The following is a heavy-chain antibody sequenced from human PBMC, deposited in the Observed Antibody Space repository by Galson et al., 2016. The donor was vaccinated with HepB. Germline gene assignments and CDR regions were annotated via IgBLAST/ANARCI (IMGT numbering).Heavy chain of an antibody. CDR1: GFTFSTYA. CDR3: ASAPTLGY. CDR2: ITGNGATT. J-gene: IGHJ4*02. D-gene: IGHD3-16*01. V-gene: IGHV3-23*01. Sequence: SLRLSCAASGFTFSTYAMSWVRQAPGKGLEWVSAITGNGATTYYTDSVKGRFTISRDNSKNTLYLQMNSLRAEDTAVYYCASAPTLGYWGQGTLVTVSS.